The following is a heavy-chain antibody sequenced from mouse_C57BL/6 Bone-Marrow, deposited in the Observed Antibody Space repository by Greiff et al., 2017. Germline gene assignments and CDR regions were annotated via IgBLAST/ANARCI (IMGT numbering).Heavy chain of an antibody. V-gene: IGHV1-55*01. CDR2: LYPGSGST. D-gene: IGHD1-1*01. CDR3: AREGKFITTVVPFDC. CDR1: GYTFTSYW. Sequence: VQLQQPGAELVKPGASVKMSCKASGYTFTSYWITWVKQRPGQGLEWIGALYPGSGSTNYNETFKSKATLTVDTSSSTAYMQLSSLTSEDSAVYDGAREGKFITTVVPFDCWGQGTTLTVSS. J-gene: IGHJ2*01.